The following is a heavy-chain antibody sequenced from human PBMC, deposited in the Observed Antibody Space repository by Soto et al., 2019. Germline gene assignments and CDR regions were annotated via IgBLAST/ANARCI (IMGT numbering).Heavy chain of an antibody. V-gene: IGHV4-34*01. CDR2: INHSGNT. CDR3: ATQAVLQQIFGY. Sequence: SETLSLTCAVYGGSFSDYYWSWIRQTPGKGLEWIGEINHSGNTKYNPSLKSRVTISVDTSKNQFSLKLSSVTAADTAVYYCATQAVLQQIFGYWGLGNLFTVSS. J-gene: IGHJ4*02. D-gene: IGHD5-18*01. CDR1: GGSFSDYY.